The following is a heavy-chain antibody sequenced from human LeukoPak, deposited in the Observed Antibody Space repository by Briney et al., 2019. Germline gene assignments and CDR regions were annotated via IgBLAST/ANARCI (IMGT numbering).Heavy chain of an antibody. CDR1: GFTFSSYA. D-gene: IGHD1/OR15-1a*01. V-gene: IGHV3-23*01. Sequence: GGSLRLSCAASGFTFSSYAMNWVRQTPGKGLEWVSTISDDGGSTYYADSVKGRFTISRDHSKNTLYLEMKSLRAEDTAVYYCARKQGYFDYWGQGTLVTVSS. J-gene: IGHJ4*02. CDR2: ISDDGGST. CDR3: ARKQGYFDY.